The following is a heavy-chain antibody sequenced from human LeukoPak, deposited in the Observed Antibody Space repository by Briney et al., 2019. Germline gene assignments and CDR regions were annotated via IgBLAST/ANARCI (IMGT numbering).Heavy chain of an antibody. D-gene: IGHD2-2*01. CDR2: IIPIFGTA. J-gene: IGHJ6*03. CDR3: ARRLRSTSCYHCYYYMDV. Sequence: SVKVSCKASGGTFSSYAISWVRQTPGQGLEWMGGIIPIFGTANYAQKFQGRVTITADESTSTAYMELSSLRSEDTAVYYCARRLRSTSCYHCYYYMDVWGKGTTVTVSS. CDR1: GGTFSSYA. V-gene: IGHV1-69*13.